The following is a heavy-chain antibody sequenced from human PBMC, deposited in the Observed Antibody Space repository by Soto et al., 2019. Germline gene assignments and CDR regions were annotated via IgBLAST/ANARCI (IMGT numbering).Heavy chain of an antibody. Sequence: GGSLILSCTASGFTFSSYSMVWVRQAPGKGLEWISYIFVSSTTIYYADSVKGRFTVSRDNAQNSLFLLMNSLRAEDTAVYYCARDRDWAFDYWGRGTLVTVS. J-gene: IGHJ4*02. CDR1: GFTFSSYS. V-gene: IGHV3-48*04. CDR3: ARDRDWAFDY. CDR2: IFVSSTTI. D-gene: IGHD3-9*01.